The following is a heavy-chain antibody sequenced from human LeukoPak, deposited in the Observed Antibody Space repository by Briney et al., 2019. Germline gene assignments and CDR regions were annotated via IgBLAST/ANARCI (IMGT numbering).Heavy chain of an antibody. CDR3: ARDNWLEYSGYDYFDY. Sequence: GASVKVSCKASGYTFTGYYMHWVRQAPGQGLEWMGWINPNRGGTSYAQKFQGRVTMTRDTSISTAYMELSRLRSDDTAVYYCARDNWLEYSGYDYFDYWGQGTLVTVSS. CDR1: GYTFTGYY. CDR2: INPNRGGT. D-gene: IGHD5-12*01. V-gene: IGHV1-2*02. J-gene: IGHJ4*02.